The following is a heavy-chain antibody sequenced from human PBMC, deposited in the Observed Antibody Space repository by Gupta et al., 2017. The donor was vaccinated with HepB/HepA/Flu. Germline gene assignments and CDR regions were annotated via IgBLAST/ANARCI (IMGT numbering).Heavy chain of an antibody. J-gene: IGHJ4*02. Sequence: EVQLVESGGGLVQPGGSLRLSCVGSGFTVSSTYMSWVRQAPGKGLEWVSIIYSGSTTHYTDSVKGRFTISRDSSKNTLFLQMNSLRAEDTAVYYCARVVSNDYVTDWGQGTLVTVSS. CDR3: ARVVSNDYVTD. CDR1: GFTVSSTY. D-gene: IGHD3-16*01. CDR2: IYSGSTT. V-gene: IGHV3-66*01.